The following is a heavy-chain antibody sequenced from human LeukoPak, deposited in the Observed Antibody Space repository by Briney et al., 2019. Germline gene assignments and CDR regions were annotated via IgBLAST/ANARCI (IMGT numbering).Heavy chain of an antibody. Sequence: GGSLRLSCAASGFTFDDYGMSWVRQAPGKGLEWVSGINWNGGSTGYADSVKGRFTISRDNAKNSLYLQMNSLRAEDTALYYCARVVTYASNYYFDYWGQGTLVTVS. CDR2: INWNGGST. J-gene: IGHJ4*02. CDR3: ARVVTYASNYYFDY. D-gene: IGHD4/OR15-4a*01. CDR1: GFTFDDYG. V-gene: IGHV3-20*04.